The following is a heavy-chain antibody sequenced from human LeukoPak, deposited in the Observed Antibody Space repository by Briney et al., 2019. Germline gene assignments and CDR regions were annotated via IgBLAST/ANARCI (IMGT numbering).Heavy chain of an antibody. CDR1: GFTFSSYW. Sequence: GGSLRLSCAASGFTFSSYWMSWVRQAPGKGLEWVANIKQDGSEKYYVDSVKGRFTISRDNAKNSLYLQMNSLRAEDTAVYYCARDLGNDILTGYYAHPGWGQGTLVTVSS. D-gene: IGHD3-9*01. CDR2: IKQDGSEK. CDR3: ARDLGNDILTGYYAHPG. V-gene: IGHV3-7*01. J-gene: IGHJ4*02.